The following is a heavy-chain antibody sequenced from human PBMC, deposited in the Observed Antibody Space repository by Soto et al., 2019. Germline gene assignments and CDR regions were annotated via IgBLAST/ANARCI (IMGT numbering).Heavy chain of an antibody. Sequence: GESLKISCXGSGYSFAGYWIGWVRQMPGKGLDWMGVIYPGDSDTRYSPSFHGQVTISADKSISTAYLQWSSLKASDTAMYFCARLPGVRGVFDGLDVWGQGTTVTVSS. CDR2: IYPGDSDT. D-gene: IGHD3-10*01. CDR3: ARLPGVRGVFDGLDV. CDR1: GYSFAGYW. V-gene: IGHV5-51*01. J-gene: IGHJ6*02.